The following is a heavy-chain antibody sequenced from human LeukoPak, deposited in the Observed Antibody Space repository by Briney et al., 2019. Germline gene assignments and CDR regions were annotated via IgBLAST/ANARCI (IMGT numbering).Heavy chain of an antibody. CDR3: ARGASGLY. CDR1: GFTFSSYW. J-gene: IGHJ4*02. Sequence: PGGSLRLSCAASGFTFSSYWMSWVRQAPGKGLEWVANIKQDGSDKYYVDSVKGRFTISRDNAKNSLYLLMNSLRAGDMAVYYCARGASGLYWGQGTLVTVSS. V-gene: IGHV3-7*01. CDR2: IKQDGSDK. D-gene: IGHD4/OR15-4a*01.